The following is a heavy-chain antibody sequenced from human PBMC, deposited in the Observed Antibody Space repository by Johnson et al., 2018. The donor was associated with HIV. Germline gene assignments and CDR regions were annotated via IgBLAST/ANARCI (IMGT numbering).Heavy chain of an antibody. Sequence: VQLVESGGGVVQPGRSLRLSCAASGFTFSSYAMHWVRQAPGKGLVWVSRISSDGSSTYYADSVKGRFTISRDNAKNTMFVQMNSLRAEDTAVYYCARPEWELDGFDIWGQGTLVTASS. CDR1: GFTFSSYA. CDR2: ISSDGSST. V-gene: IGHV3-74*02. J-gene: IGHJ3*02. D-gene: IGHD1-26*01. CDR3: ARPEWELDGFDI.